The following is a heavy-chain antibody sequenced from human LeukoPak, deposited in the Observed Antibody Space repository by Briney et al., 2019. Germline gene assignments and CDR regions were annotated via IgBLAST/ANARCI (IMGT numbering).Heavy chain of an antibody. V-gene: IGHV1-18*01. CDR2: ISAYNGNT. CDR3: ARDFASGNPKYWFDS. Sequence: ASVKVSCKASGYTFTSYGISWVRQAPGQGLEWMGWISAYNGNTNYAQKLQGRVTMTTDTSTSTAYMELRSLRSEDTAVYYCARDFASGNPKYWFDSWGQGTLVTVSS. D-gene: IGHD3-10*01. J-gene: IGHJ5*01. CDR1: GYTFTSYG.